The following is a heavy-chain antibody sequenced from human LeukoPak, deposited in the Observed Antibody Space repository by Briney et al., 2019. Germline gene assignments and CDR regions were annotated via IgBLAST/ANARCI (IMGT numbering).Heavy chain of an antibody. CDR2: IYYSGST. J-gene: IGHJ6*03. CDR1: DDSITIYY. CDR3: ARSIAAAGPALYYYYMDV. V-gene: IGHV4-59*01. D-gene: IGHD6-13*01. Sequence: SETLSLTCTVSDDSITIYYWSWIRQPPGKGLEWIGYIYYSGSTNYNPSLKSRVTISVDTSKNQFSLKLSSVTAADTAVYYCARSIAAAGPALYYYYMDVWGKGTTVTVSS.